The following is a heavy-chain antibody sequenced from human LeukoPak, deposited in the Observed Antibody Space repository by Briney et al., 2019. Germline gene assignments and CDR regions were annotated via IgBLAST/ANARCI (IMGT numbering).Heavy chain of an antibody. V-gene: IGHV3-30*02. J-gene: IGHJ4*02. D-gene: IGHD4-23*01. CDR3: AKERKLLPFDC. CDR1: GFTFTTYG. Sequence: GGSLRLSCAASGFTFTTYGMHWVRQAPGKGLEWVAFIQNDEIDKFYADSVKGRFTISRDNFKNILYLQMDSLRAEDTAVYYCAKERKLLPFDCWGQGTLVTVSS. CDR2: IQNDEIDK.